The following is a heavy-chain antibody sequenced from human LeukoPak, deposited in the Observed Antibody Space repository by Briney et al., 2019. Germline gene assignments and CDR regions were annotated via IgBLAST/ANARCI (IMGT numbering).Heavy chain of an antibody. V-gene: IGHV3-30*18. Sequence: GGSLRLSCVASGFTFSSYGMHWVRQAPGKGLEWVAVISYDGSNKYYADSVKGRFTISRDNSKNTLYLQMNSLRAEDTAVYYCAKDLVAAAGTGWFDPWGQGTLVTVSS. CDR2: ISYDGSNK. J-gene: IGHJ5*02. CDR3: AKDLVAAAGTGWFDP. CDR1: GFTFSSYG. D-gene: IGHD6-13*01.